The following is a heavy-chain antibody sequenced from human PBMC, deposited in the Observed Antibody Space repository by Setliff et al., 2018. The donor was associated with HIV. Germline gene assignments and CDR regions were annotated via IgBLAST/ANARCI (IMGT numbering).Heavy chain of an antibody. J-gene: IGHJ4*02. CDR3: TRDSIVAGNDY. CDR2: ISGSGGSA. D-gene: IGHD6-19*01. Sequence: PGGSLRLSCAPSGFTFGSYAMSWVRQAPGKGLEWVSTISGSGGSAYYADSVKGRFAISRDNSKNTLYLQMNSLRPEDTAVYYCTRDSIVAGNDYWGQGTLVTVSS. V-gene: IGHV3-23*01. CDR1: GFTFGSYA.